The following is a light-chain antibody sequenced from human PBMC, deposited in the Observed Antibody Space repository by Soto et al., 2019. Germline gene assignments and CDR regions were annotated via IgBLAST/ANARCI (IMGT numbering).Light chain of an antibody. CDR3: QQYDTFPT. V-gene: IGKV1-33*01. CDR2: DAS. Sequence: DIQMTQSPSSLSASVGDRVTITCQASQDITNLLNWYQQKPGKAPRLLISDASHLEVGVPSRFSGRGSGTEFTFTISSLQPEDIATYYCQQYDTFPTFGQGTRLEIK. CDR1: QDITNL. J-gene: IGKJ5*01.